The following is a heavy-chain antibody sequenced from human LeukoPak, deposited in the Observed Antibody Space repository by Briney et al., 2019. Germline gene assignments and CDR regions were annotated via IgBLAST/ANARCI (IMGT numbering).Heavy chain of an antibody. V-gene: IGHV1-2*04. J-gene: IGHJ4*02. CDR1: GYTFTGYY. D-gene: IGHD5-12*01. Sequence: GASVKVSCKASGYTFTGYYMHWVRQAPGQGLEWMGWINPNSGGTNYAQKFQGWVTMTRDTSISTAYMELSRLRSDDTAVYYCARGGDSGYDPYYFDYWGQGTLVTVSS. CDR2: INPNSGGT. CDR3: ARGGDSGYDPYYFDY.